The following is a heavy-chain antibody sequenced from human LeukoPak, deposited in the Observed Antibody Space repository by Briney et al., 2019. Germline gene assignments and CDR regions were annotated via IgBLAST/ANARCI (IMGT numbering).Heavy chain of an antibody. V-gene: IGHV4-59*01. CDR3: ARTQARLLHDY. J-gene: IGHJ4*02. CDR1: GGSISSYY. D-gene: IGHD2-15*01. Sequence: SETLSLTCTVSGGSISSYYWSWIRQPPGKGLEWIGYISYSGSTSYNPSLESRVTISVDTSKNQFSLKLSSVTAADTAVYYCARTQARLLHDYWGQGTLVTVSS. CDR2: ISYSGST.